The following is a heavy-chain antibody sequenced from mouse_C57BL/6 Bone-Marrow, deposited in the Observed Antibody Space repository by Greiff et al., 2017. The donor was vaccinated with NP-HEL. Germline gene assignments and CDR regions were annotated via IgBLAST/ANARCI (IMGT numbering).Heavy chain of an antibody. V-gene: IGHV14-4*01. Sequence: EVQLHQSGAELVRPGASVKLSCTASGFNIKDDYMHWVKQRPEQGLEWIGWIDPENGDTEYASKFQGKATITADTSSNTAYLQLSSLTSEDTAVYYCTTGRFAYWGQGTLVTVSA. J-gene: IGHJ3*01. CDR2: IDPENGDT. CDR3: TTGRFAY. CDR1: GFNIKDDY.